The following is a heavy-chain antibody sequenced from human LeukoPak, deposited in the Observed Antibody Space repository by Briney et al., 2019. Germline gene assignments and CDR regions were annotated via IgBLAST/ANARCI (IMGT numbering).Heavy chain of an antibody. CDR1: GFTFSSYS. D-gene: IGHD6-13*01. CDR3: ARGEGYSSFYDY. Sequence: PGGSLRLSCAASGFTFSSYSMNWVRQAPGKGLEWVSSISSSSSYIYYADSVKGRFTISRDNAKNSLYLQMNNLRAEDTAVYYCARGEGYSSFYDYWGQGTLVTVSS. J-gene: IGHJ4*02. CDR2: ISSSSSYI. V-gene: IGHV3-21*01.